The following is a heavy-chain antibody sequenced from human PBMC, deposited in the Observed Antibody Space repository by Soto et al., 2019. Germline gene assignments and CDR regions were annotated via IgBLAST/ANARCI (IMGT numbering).Heavy chain of an antibody. CDR3: ARGGSYPMYYFDY. D-gene: IGHD1-26*01. J-gene: IGHJ4*02. CDR2: IYYSGST. Sequence: SETLSLTCTVSGGSVSSGSYYWSWIRQPPGKGLEWIGYIYYSGSTYYNPSLKSRVTISVDTSKNQFSLKLSSVTAADTAVYYCARGGSYPMYYFDYWGQGTLVTVSS. V-gene: IGHV4-61*01. CDR1: GGSVSSGSYY.